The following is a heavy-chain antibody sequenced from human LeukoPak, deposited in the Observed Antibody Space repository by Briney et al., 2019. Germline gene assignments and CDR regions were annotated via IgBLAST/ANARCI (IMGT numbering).Heavy chain of an antibody. V-gene: IGHV3-74*01. CDR3: ARAGYSSSWLES. J-gene: IGHJ4*02. D-gene: IGHD6-13*01. Sequence: GGSLRLSCAASGFTFSSHWMHWVRHAPGKGLLSVSRINTNGSSTTYADSVKGRFTISRDNAKNTVYLQMNSLRAEDTAVYYCARAGYSSSWLESWGQGTLVTVSS. CDR1: GFTFSSHW. CDR2: INTNGSST.